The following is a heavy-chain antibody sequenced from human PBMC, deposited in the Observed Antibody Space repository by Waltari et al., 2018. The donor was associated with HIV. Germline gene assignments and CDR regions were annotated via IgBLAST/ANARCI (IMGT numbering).Heavy chain of an antibody. CDR3: GAFLCAEDCRDGFDV. V-gene: IGHV3-21*06. CDR1: GFTVTTSS. D-gene: IGHD2-15*01. CDR2: ISDDRSFS. J-gene: IGHJ3*01. Sequence: ESGGGRAKPGGTLKLSCSGSGFTVTTSSVRWLRQTPGVGLKWSASISDDRSFSYDADSVKGRCTVSRDNVRNSGFLQINDVRAEDTATYFCGAFLCAEDCRDGFDVWGQGTMVTVS.